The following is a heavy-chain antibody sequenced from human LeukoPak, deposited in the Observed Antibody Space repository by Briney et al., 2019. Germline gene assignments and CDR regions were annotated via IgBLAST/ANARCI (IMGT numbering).Heavy chain of an antibody. V-gene: IGHV3-7*04. CDR2: IKQDGSPK. CDR1: GFTFSNNW. J-gene: IGHJ3*02. D-gene: IGHD6-25*01. Sequence: GGSLRLSCAASGFTFSNNWMSWVRHAPARGLEWVASIKQDGSPKNYVDSVKGRFNISRDNAKNSLYLQMSSLRAEDTAVYYCARVAANATGAYDIWGQGTLVPVSS. CDR3: ARVAANATGAYDI.